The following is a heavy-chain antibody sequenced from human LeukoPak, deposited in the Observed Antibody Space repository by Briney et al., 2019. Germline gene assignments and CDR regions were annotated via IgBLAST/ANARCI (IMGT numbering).Heavy chain of an antibody. Sequence: PGGSLRLSCAASGFTFSSYAMSWVRQAPGKGLEWVSLISGSGGSTYYADSVKGRFTISRDNSKNTLYLQMNSLRAEDTAVYYCAKLRCDYVWGSYLGAFDIWRQGTMVPVSS. CDR3: AKLRCDYVWGSYLGAFDI. J-gene: IGHJ3*02. D-gene: IGHD3-16*01. CDR2: ISGSGGST. V-gene: IGHV3-23*01. CDR1: GFTFSSYA.